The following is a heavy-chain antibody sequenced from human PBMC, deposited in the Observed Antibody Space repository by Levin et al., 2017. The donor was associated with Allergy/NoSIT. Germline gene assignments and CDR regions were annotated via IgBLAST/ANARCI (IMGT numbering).Heavy chain of an antibody. CDR3: AKDNSTSIAAAGRFDY. J-gene: IGHJ4*02. Sequence: GESLKISCAASGFTFSSYAMSWVRQAPGKGLEWVSAISCSGGSTYYADSVKGRFTISRDNSKNTLYLQMNSLRAEDTAVYYCAKDNSTSIAAAGRFDYWGQGTLVTVSS. CDR2: ISCSGGST. CDR1: GFTFSSYA. D-gene: IGHD6-13*01. V-gene: IGHV3-23*01.